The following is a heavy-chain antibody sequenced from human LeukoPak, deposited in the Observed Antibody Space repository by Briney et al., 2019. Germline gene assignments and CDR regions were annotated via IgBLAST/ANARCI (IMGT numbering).Heavy chain of an antibody. CDR3: ARDGSGWYYFDY. CDR2: ISSSGSYI. D-gene: IGHD6-19*01. CDR1: GFTFSSYS. J-gene: IGHJ4*02. Sequence: GGSLRLSCAASGFTFSSYSMNWVRQAPGKGLEWVSSISSSGSYIYYADSVKGRFTISRDNAKNSLYLQMNSLRAEDTAVYYCARDGSGWYYFDYWGQGTLVTVSS. V-gene: IGHV3-21*01.